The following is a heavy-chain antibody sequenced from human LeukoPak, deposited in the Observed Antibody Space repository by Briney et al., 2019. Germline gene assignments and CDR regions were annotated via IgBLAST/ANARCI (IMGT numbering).Heavy chain of an antibody. CDR1: GGSISSYY. V-gene: IGHV4-59*01. CDR2: IYYSGST. J-gene: IGHJ5*02. Sequence: TSETLSLTCTVSGGSISSYYWSWIRQPPGKGLEWIGYIYYSGSTNYNPSLKSRVTISVDTSKNQFSLKLSSVTAADTAVYYCARSITIFGVVGWFDPRGQGTLVTVSS. CDR3: ARSITIFGVVGWFDP. D-gene: IGHD3-3*01.